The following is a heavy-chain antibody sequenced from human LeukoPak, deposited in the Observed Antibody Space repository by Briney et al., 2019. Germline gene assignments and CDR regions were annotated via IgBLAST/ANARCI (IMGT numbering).Heavy chain of an antibody. CDR2: IYSSGST. J-gene: IGHJ4*02. D-gene: IGHD6-13*01. V-gene: IGHV3-53*01. Sequence: GGSLRLSCAASGFTVSSNYMSWVRQAPGKGLEWVSVIYSSGSTYYADSVKGRFTISRDNSKNTLHLQMNTLRAEDTAVYYCASRIATAGSVDYWGQGTLVAVSS. CDR3: ASRIATAGSVDY. CDR1: GFTVSSNY.